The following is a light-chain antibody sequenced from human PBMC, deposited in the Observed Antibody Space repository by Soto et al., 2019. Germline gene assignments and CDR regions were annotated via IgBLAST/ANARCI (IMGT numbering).Light chain of an antibody. CDR1: QRVSNNY. CDR2: GAS. V-gene: IGKV3-20*01. J-gene: IGKJ1*01. Sequence: EIVLTQSPGTLSLSPGERATLSCRASQRVSNNYLAWYQQKPGQAPRLLIYGASNRATGIPDRFSGSGSGTDFTLTISRLEPEDCAVYYWQQYGSSGTFGQGTKVEIK. CDR3: QQYGSSGT.